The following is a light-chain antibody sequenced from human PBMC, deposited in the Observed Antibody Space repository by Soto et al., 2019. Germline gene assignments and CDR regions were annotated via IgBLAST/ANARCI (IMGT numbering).Light chain of an antibody. V-gene: IGKV3-15*01. CDR3: QQENNWPGT. CDR2: GAS. J-gene: IGKJ1*01. CDR1: QSVSSN. Sequence: EIVMTQSPATLSVSPGERATLSCRASQSVSSNLAWYQQKPGQAPRLLIYGASTRATGIPARFSGSGSGTEFTLTISSLQSEDFAVYYGQQENNWPGTFGQGTKVEIK.